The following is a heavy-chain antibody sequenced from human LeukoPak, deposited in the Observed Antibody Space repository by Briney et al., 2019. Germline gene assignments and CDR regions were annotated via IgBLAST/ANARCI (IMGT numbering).Heavy chain of an antibody. Sequence: GGSLRLACAAYGFTFSSYAMSWVRQAPGKGLEWVSAISGSGGSTYYADSVKGRFTISRDNAKNSLYLQMNSLRVEDTAVYYRARAVRPPFESYNSSGVDVWGKGTTVTVSS. J-gene: IGHJ6*04. CDR1: GFTFSSYA. CDR2: ISGSGGST. CDR3: ARAVRPPFESYNSSGVDV. D-gene: IGHD6-6*01. V-gene: IGHV3-23*01.